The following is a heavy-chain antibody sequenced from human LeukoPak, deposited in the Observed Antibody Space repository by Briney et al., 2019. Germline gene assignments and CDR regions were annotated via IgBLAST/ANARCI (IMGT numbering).Heavy chain of an antibody. CDR1: GFTFSKAW. CDR2: IKSKTDGGTT. J-gene: IGHJ4*02. V-gene: IGHV3-15*01. Sequence: GGSLRLSCADSGFTFSKAWMSWVRQAPGKGLEWVGRIKSKTDGGTTDYAAPVKGRFTISRDDSKNTLYLQMNSLKTEDTAVYYCTTDPSYYYDSSGYYYFDYWGQGTLVTVSS. D-gene: IGHD3-22*01. CDR3: TTDPSYYYDSSGYYYFDY.